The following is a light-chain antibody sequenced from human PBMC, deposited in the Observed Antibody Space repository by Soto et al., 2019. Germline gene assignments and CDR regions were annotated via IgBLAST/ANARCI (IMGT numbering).Light chain of an antibody. CDR3: CSYVGSSTYV. CDR1: SSGIGSYSL. J-gene: IGLJ1*01. CDR2: EGT. Sequence: QSALTQPASVSGSAGQSITSSCTATSSGIGSYSLVSWYQHHPGNAPKLLIDEGTERPSGVSARFSGSRSGNTASLTISGLQAEDEADYHCCSYVGSSTYVFGTGTKLTVL. V-gene: IGLV2-23*01.